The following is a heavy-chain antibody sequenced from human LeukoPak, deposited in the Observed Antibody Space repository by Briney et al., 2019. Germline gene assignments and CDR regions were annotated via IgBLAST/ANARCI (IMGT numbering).Heavy chain of an antibody. Sequence: PSETLSLTCAVYGGSFSGYYWSWIRQPPGKGLEWIGEINHSGSTNYNPSLKSRVTISVDTSKNQFSLKLSSVTAADTAVYYCAREGGQTRQLRPWGQGTLVTVSS. CDR1: GGSFSGYY. CDR2: INHSGST. CDR3: AREGGQTRQLRP. J-gene: IGHJ5*02. D-gene: IGHD6-13*01. V-gene: IGHV4-34*01.